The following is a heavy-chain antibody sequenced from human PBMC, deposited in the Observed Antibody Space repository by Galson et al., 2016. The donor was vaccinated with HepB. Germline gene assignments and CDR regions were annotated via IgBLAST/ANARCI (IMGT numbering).Heavy chain of an antibody. D-gene: IGHD2-2*01. CDR3: AKAAQDCSSSSCRNWFDP. V-gene: IGHV3-9*01. J-gene: IGHJ5*02. CDR1: GFTFGDYA. Sequence: SLRLSCAASGFTFGDYAMHWVRQAPGKGLEWVSGISWNSGNTGYVDSVKGRFTIARDNPKNSLYLQMNSLRTEDTALYFCAKAAQDCSSSSCRNWFDPWGQGTLVTVSS. CDR2: ISWNSGNT.